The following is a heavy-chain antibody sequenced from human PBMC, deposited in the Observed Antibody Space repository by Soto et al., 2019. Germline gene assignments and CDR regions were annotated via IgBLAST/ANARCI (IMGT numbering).Heavy chain of an antibody. CDR1: GGSISSYY. J-gene: IGHJ4*02. CDR3: ARVPLGYSSSHYFDF. V-gene: IGHV4-59*01. D-gene: IGHD6-6*01. CDR2: LYYSGIT. Sequence: SETLSLTCTVSGGSISSYYWSWIRQPPGKGLEWIGYLYYSGITNYNPSLKSRVSTSLDPSKNQFSLKLTSVTAADTAVYYCARVPLGYSSSHYFDFWGQGALVTVSS.